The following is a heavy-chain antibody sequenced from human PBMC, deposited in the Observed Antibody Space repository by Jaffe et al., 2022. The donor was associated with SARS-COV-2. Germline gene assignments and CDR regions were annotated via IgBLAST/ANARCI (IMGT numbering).Heavy chain of an antibody. CDR2: INHSGST. Sequence: QVQLQQWGAGLLKPSETLSLTCAVYGGSFSGYYWSWIRQPPGKGLEWIGEINHSGSTNYNPSLKSRVTISVDTSKNQFSLKLSSVTAADTAVYYCASLRPQEDERGYCDYWGQGTLVTVSS. D-gene: IGHD1-1*01. V-gene: IGHV4-34*01. CDR3: ASLRPQEDERGYCDY. CDR1: GGSFSGYY. J-gene: IGHJ4*02.